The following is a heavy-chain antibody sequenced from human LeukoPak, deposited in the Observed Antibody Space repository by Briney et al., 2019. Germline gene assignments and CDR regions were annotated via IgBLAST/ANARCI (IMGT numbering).Heavy chain of an antibody. J-gene: IGHJ6*02. CDR1: GFTFSSYS. V-gene: IGHV3-21*01. CDR2: ISSSSSYI. Sequence: GGSLRLSCAASGFTFSSYSMNWVRQAPGKGLEWVSSISSSSSYIYYADSVKGRFTISRDNAKNSLYLQMNSLRAEDTAVYYCAREFGYCSSTSCYSPHNYYYYGMDVWGQGTTVTVSS. D-gene: IGHD2-2*01. CDR3: AREFGYCSSTSCYSPHNYYYYGMDV.